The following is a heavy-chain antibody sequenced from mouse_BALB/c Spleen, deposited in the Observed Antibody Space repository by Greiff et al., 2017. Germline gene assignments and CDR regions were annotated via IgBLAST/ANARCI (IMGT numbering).Heavy chain of an antibody. CDR3: ARERGYDYDGAY. Sequence: QVQLKESGPGLVAPSQSLSITCTVSGFSLTSYGVHWVRQPPGKGLEWLGVIWAGGSTNYNSALMSRLSISKDNSKSQVFLKMNSLQTDDTAMYYCARERGYDYDGAYWGQGTLVTVSA. D-gene: IGHD2-4*01. CDR2: IWAGGST. CDR1: GFSLTSYG. V-gene: IGHV2-9*02. J-gene: IGHJ3*01.